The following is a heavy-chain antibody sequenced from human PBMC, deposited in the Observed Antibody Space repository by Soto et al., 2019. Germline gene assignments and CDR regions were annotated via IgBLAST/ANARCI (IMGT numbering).Heavy chain of an antibody. CDR2: ISGRGDDT. CDR1: GFTFSSYA. D-gene: IGHD3-22*01. V-gene: IGHV3-23*01. J-gene: IGHJ4*02. Sequence: GGSLRLSCAASGFTFSSYAMSWVRQAPGKGLEWVSTISGRGDDTYYTDSVKGRFTISRDNSKNTLYVHMNSLRAENTAVYYCARAQPTYSSSYFDYWGQGTLVTVSS. CDR3: ARAQPTYSSSYFDY.